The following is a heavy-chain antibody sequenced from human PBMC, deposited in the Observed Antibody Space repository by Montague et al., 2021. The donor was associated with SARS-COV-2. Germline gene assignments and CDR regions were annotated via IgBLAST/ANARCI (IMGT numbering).Heavy chain of an antibody. CDR2: IHPYGNI. CDR3: AIEGDSAKCGI. Sequence: SETLSLTCTVSGDSVTERYLNWVRQAAGKGLEWIGFIHPYGNIHYNASLKSRVILSRDASKDQFSLTLTSVTAADTAVYYCAIEGDSAKCGIWGRGTLVTVSS. J-gene: IGHJ3*02. V-gene: IGHV4-4*07. D-gene: IGHD2-21*01. CDR1: GDSVTERY.